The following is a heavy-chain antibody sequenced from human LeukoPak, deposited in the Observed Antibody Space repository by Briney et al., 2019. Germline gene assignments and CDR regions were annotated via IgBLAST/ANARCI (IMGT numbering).Heavy chain of an antibody. D-gene: IGHD3-10*02. J-gene: IGHJ6*04. CDR1: GFTFSDTW. CDR2: IRSDGSDT. V-gene: IGHV3-74*01. CDR3: AELGITMIGGV. Sequence: GGSLRLSCAASGFTFSDTWMHWVRQAPGEGLVWVSRIRSDGSDTRYAEYVKGRFTISRDNAKNTLYLQMNSLRAEDTAVYYCAELGITMIGGVWGKGTTVTISS.